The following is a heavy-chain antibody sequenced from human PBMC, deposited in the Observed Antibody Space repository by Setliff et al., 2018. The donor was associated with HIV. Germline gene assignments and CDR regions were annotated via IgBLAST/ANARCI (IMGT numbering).Heavy chain of an antibody. CDR2: IKSKTDGVTT. CDR1: GFTFGDYA. D-gene: IGHD6-6*01. CDR3: TTFSSTSSWYYYYYGMDV. J-gene: IGHJ6*02. V-gene: IGHV3-15*01. Sequence: GGSLRLSCTASGFTFGDYAMSWVRQAPGKGLEWVGRIKSKTDGVTTDYAAPVKGRFTISRDDSKNTLYLQMNSLKTEDTAVYYCTTFSSTSSWYYYYYGMDVWGQGTTVTVSS.